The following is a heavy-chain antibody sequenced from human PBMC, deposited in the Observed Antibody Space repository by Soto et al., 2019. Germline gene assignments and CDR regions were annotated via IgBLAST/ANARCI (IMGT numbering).Heavy chain of an antibody. V-gene: IGHV3-23*01. CDR1: GFGFSTHA. J-gene: IGHJ4*02. CDR2: ITNTGITT. Sequence: GGSLRLSCAASGFGFSTHALSWVRQAPGKGLEWLSSITNTGITTHYADSVKGRFTISRENSRNTLHLQMNNLRVDDTTVYYCAKGFDYDDTKHIDHWGQGTLVTVSS. D-gene: IGHD4-17*01. CDR3: AKGFDYDDTKHIDH.